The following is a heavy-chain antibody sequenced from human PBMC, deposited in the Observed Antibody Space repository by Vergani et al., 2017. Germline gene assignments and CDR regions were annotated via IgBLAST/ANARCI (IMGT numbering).Heavy chain of an antibody. CDR2: IYYSGST. J-gene: IGHJ6*02. CDR1: GGSISSGDYY. CDR3: ARRYYGSGRGYYYYGMDV. D-gene: IGHD3-10*01. Sequence: QVQLQESGPGLVKPSQTLSLTCTVSGGSISSGDYYWSWIRQPPGKGLEWIGYIYYSGSTNYNPSLKSRVTISVDTSKNQFSLKLSSVTAADTAVYYCARRYYGSGRGYYYYGMDVWGQGTTVTVSS. V-gene: IGHV4-30-4*08.